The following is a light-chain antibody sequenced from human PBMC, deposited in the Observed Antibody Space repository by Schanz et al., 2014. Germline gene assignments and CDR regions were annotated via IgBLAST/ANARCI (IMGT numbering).Light chain of an antibody. CDR1: QSVRSSY. CDR2: GAS. V-gene: IGKV3-20*01. CDR3: QQYGSSPLT. Sequence: EIVLTQSPGTLSLSPGERATLYCRASQSVRSSYLAWYQQKPGQAPRLLIYGASSRATGIPDRFSGSGSGTDFTLTISRLEPEDAAVYYCQQYGSSPLTFGRGTRLEIK. J-gene: IGKJ5*01.